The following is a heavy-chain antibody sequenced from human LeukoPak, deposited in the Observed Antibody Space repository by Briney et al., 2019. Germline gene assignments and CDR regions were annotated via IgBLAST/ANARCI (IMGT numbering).Heavy chain of an antibody. J-gene: IGHJ4*02. Sequence: GASVTVSCTASGYTFTSYGISWVRQAPGQGLEWMGWISAYNGNTNYAQKLQGRVTMTTDTSTSTAYMELRSLRSDDTAVYYCARVGSWNDLSQFDYWGQGTLVTVSS. CDR3: ARVGSWNDLSQFDY. CDR1: GYTFTSYG. D-gene: IGHD1-1*01. CDR2: ISAYNGNT. V-gene: IGHV1-18*01.